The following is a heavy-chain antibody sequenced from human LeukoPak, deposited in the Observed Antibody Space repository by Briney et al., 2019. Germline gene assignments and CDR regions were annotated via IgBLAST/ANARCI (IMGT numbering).Heavy chain of an antibody. CDR1: GFTFSTYG. CDR3: VRDLHWGGFDV. J-gene: IGHJ3*01. D-gene: IGHD7-27*01. CDR2: ISPSGDIT. Sequence: GGTLRLSCAASGFTFSTYGMNWVRQAPGKGLEWVSGISPSGDITYYADSVMGRFSISRDNPKSTVSLQMSSLRAEDAALYYCVRDLHWGGFDVWGQGTMVTVSS. V-gene: IGHV3-23*01.